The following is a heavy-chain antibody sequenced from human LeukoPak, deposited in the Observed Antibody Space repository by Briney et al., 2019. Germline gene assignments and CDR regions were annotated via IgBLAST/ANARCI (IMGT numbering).Heavy chain of an antibody. D-gene: IGHD6-19*01. CDR1: GFTFSSYW. Sequence: GGSLRLSCAASGFTFSSYWMSWVRQAPGKGLEWVANIKQDGSEKYYVDSVKGRFTISRDNAKNSLYLQMNSLRAEDTAVYYCARDNGSSGWYRRFDYWGQGTLVTVSS. J-gene: IGHJ4*02. V-gene: IGHV3-7*03. CDR3: ARDNGSSGWYRRFDY. CDR2: IKQDGSEK.